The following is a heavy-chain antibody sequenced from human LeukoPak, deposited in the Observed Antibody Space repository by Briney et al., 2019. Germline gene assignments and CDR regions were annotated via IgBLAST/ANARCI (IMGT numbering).Heavy chain of an antibody. V-gene: IGHV3-7*01. Sequence: PGGSLRLSCAASGFDFNVQTMSWVRQAPGKGLDWVASMREDGTEIHYVDSVKGRFTISRDNPKNSLYLQMNSRRAEDTAVYYCARGGATRGRFENWGQGTQVTVSS. D-gene: IGHD1-26*01. J-gene: IGHJ4*02. CDR3: ARGGATRGRFEN. CDR1: GFDFNVQT. CDR2: MREDGTEI.